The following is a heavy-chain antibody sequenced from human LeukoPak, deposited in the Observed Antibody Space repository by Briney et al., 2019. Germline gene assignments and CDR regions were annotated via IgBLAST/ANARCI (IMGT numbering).Heavy chain of an antibody. V-gene: IGHV3-21*01. Sequence: PGGSLTLYSSASGFTFSSYSMNWVRQAPGKGLEWVSSINSSSSYIYYADSVKGRFTISRDNAKNSLDLQMTRLRAEDTAVYYCARDPSSYGGGDCWSFYYYGIDVWGQGTTVTVSS. CDR2: INSSSSYI. D-gene: IGHD2-21*02. CDR3: ARDPSSYGGGDCWSFYYYGIDV. CDR1: GFTFSSYS. J-gene: IGHJ6*02.